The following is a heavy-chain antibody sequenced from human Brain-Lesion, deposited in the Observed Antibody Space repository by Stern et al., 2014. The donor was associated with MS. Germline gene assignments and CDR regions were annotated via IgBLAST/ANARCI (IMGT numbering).Heavy chain of an antibody. CDR3: ARGRVVPGFQYYATDV. Sequence: DQLVESGPGLVKPSQTLSLSCTVSGGSISSGGYYWSWIRPPAGKGLEWIGRIFHSGSTSHNPSRKSRVTISIDTSKNQFSLGLNSMTAADTAVYYCARGRVVPGFQYYATDVWGQGTTVIVSS. CDR2: IFHSGST. J-gene: IGHJ6*02. CDR1: GGSISSGGYY. D-gene: IGHD2-2*01. V-gene: IGHV4-61*02.